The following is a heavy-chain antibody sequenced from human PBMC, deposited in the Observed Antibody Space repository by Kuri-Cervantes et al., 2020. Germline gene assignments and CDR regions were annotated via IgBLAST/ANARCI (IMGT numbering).Heavy chain of an antibody. CDR3: ARGITISSGWYFIPGLYRYFDL. J-gene: IGHJ2*01. CDR2: INHSGST. D-gene: IGHD6-19*01. V-gene: IGHV4-34*01. Sequence: SETLSLTCAVYGGSFSGYYWSWIRQPPGKGLEWIGEINHSGSTNYNPSLKSRVTISVDTSKNQFSLKLSSVTAADTAVYYCARGITISSGWYFIPGLYRYFDLWGRGTLVTVSS. CDR1: GGSFSGYY.